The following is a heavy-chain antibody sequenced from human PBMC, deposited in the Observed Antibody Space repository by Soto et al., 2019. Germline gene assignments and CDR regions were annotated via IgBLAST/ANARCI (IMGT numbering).Heavy chain of an antibody. CDR3: VKDLPLWSGYSFSENH. CDR1: GFDFSSQV. CDR2: VRGSGGSK. D-gene: IGHD3-3*01. J-gene: IGHJ5*02. Sequence: EVQLFESGGGLVQPGESLRLSCVGSGFDFSSQVMSWVRQSPGKGLEWVSSVRGSGGSKHFPDFLKGRFSSSRDNSKNALYLEMNSLRVEDTAVYYCVKDLPLWSGYSFSENHWGQGTLVTVSS. V-gene: IGHV3-23*01.